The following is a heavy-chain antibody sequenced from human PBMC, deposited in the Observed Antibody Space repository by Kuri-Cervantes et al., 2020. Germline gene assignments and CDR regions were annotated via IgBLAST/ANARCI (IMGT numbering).Heavy chain of an antibody. CDR1: TGFISSSSYY. Sequence: SQRLSPAWILATGFISSSSYYWGWIRQPPGKGLEWIGSIYYSASTYYNPSLKSRVTISVDTSKNQFFLKLSSVTAADTAVYYCARRYYDFWSGYPRVGWFDPWCQGTLVTVSS. J-gene: IGHJ5*02. CDR3: ARRYYDFWSGYPRVGWFDP. V-gene: IGHV4-39*01. D-gene: IGHD3-3*01. CDR2: IYYSAST.